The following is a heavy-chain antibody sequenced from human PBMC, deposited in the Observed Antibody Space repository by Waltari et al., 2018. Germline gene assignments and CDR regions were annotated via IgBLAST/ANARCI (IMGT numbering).Heavy chain of an antibody. CDR1: GFTFSSYA. CDR2: IYSGGST. J-gene: IGHJ6*03. Sequence: EVQLLESGGGLVQPGGSLRLSCAASGFTFSSYAMSWVRQAPGQGLEWVSVIYSGGSTYYADTGKGRFTISRDNSKNTLYLRMNSLRAEDTAVYYCAKDWGPTRYSSTEYYYYYMDVWGKGTTVIVSS. D-gene: IGHD6-13*01. V-gene: IGHV3-23*03. CDR3: AKDWGPTRYSSTEYYYYYMDV.